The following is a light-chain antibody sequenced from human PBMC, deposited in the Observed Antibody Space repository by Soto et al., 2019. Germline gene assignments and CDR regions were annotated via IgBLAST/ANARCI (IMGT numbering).Light chain of an antibody. Sequence: DIQMTQSPSTLSASVGDRVIITCRASQSITSWLAWYQQKPGKAPELLIYKASSLQSGGPSRFRGSGSGTEFPLTRSHRRPVDFATYFCQHYDRYPLPFGGEPKVQIK. J-gene: IGKJ4*02. CDR1: QSITSW. V-gene: IGKV1-5*03. CDR3: QHYDRYPLP. CDR2: KAS.